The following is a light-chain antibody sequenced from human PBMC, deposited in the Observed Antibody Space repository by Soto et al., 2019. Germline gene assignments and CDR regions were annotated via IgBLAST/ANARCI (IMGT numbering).Light chain of an antibody. CDR2: DVT. CDR3: CSYAGSNTYV. V-gene: IGLV2-11*01. CDR1: SSDVGGYNF. J-gene: IGLJ1*01. Sequence: QSALTQPRSVSGSPGQSVTISCTGTSSDVGGYNFVSWYQQHPGKAPNLMIYDVTKRPSGVPDRFSGSKSGNTASLNISGLQAEDEADYYCCSYAGSNTYVFGTGTKLTVL.